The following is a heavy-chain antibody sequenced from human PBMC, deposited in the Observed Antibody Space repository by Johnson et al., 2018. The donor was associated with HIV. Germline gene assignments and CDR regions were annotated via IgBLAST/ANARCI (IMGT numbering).Heavy chain of an antibody. Sequence: QVQLVESGGGVVQPGRSLRLSCAASGFTFRNYAMHWVRQAPGKGLEWVSVIYSGGSTYYVDSLKGRFTISRDNSKNSLYLQMNSLRSEDTALYYCAKGGLGHTDAFDIWGQGTMVTVSS. D-gene: IGHD6-19*01. CDR3: AKGGLGHTDAFDI. V-gene: IGHV3-NL1*01. J-gene: IGHJ3*02. CDR1: GFTFRNYA. CDR2: IYSGGST.